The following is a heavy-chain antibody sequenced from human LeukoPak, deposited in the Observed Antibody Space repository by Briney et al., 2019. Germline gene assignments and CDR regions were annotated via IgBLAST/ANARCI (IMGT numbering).Heavy chain of an antibody. CDR2: IKKDGSEK. CDR3: AREGLYGGNLYYFDY. V-gene: IGHV3-7*01. J-gene: IGHJ4*02. CDR1: GFTFSSYW. Sequence: GGSLRLSCAASGFTFSSYWMSWVRQAPGKGLEWVANIKKDGSEKYYVDSVKGRFTISRDDAKNSLYLQMNSLRAEDTAVYYCAREGLYGGNLYYFDYWGQGTLVTVSS. D-gene: IGHD4-17*01.